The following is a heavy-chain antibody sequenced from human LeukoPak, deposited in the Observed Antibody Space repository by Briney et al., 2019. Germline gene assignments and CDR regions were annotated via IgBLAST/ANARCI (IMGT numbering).Heavy chain of an antibody. CDR2: IIPFFGTP. CDR3: ATPRRPADYYYFYMDV. CDR1: GGTIATHP. V-gene: IGHV1-69*06. J-gene: IGHJ6*03. Sequence: SVKVSCKASGGTIATHPITWVRQAPGHGLEWMGKIIPFFGTPNYAQKFQDRVTITANTSTNTAYLELLSLTSEDAAVYYCATPRRPADYYYFYMDVWGKGTTVTVSS.